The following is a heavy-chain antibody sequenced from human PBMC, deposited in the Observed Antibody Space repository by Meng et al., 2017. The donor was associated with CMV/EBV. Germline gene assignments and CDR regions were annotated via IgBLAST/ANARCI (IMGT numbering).Heavy chain of an antibody. CDR1: GGSVSSGSYY. CDR3: ARLGKNYYGMDV. J-gene: IGHJ6*02. CDR2: IYYSGNT. Sequence: SETLSLTCTVSGGSVSSGSYYWSWIRQPPGKGLEWIGYIYYSGNTNHNPSLKSRVTISVDTSKNQFSLKLSSVTAADTAVYYCARLGKNYYGMDVWGQGTTVTVSS. V-gene: IGHV4-61*01.